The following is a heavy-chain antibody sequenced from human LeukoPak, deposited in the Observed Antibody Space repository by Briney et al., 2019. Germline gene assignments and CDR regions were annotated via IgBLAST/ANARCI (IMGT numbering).Heavy chain of an antibody. D-gene: IGHD4-23*01. CDR1: GGSISSYY. Sequence: PSETLSLTCTVSGGSISSYYWSWIRQPPGKGLEWIGYIYYSGSTNYNPSLKSRVTISVDRSKNQFSQKLSSVTAADTAVYYCARVQTTVGYFDYWGQGTLVTVSS. CDR3: ARVQTTVGYFDY. CDR2: IYYSGST. J-gene: IGHJ4*02. V-gene: IGHV4-59*12.